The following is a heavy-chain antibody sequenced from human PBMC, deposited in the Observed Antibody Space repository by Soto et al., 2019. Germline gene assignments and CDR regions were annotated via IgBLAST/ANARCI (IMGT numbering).Heavy chain of an antibody. CDR1: GGTFSSYA. CDR2: IIPIFGTA. J-gene: IGHJ4*02. D-gene: IGHD5-12*01. CDR3: ARGDLEMATPFDY. V-gene: IGHV1-69*01. Sequence: GXSVKVSCKASGGTFSSYAISLVRQTPGQGLEWMGGIIPIFGTANYAQKFQGRVTITADESTSTAYMELSSLRSEDTAVYYCARGDLEMATPFDYWGQGTLVTVSS.